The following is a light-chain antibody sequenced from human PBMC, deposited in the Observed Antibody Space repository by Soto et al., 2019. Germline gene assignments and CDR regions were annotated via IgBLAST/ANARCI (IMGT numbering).Light chain of an antibody. CDR2: SNN. Sequence: QSVLTQPPSASGTPGHRVSIFCSGSSSNIGSNTVNWYQQLPGTAPKLLIYSNNERPSGVPDRFSGSKSGTSASLAISGLQSEDEADFYCAAWDDSLNAYVIGTGTKVTVL. CDR3: AAWDDSLNAYV. CDR1: SSNIGSNT. J-gene: IGLJ1*01. V-gene: IGLV1-44*01.